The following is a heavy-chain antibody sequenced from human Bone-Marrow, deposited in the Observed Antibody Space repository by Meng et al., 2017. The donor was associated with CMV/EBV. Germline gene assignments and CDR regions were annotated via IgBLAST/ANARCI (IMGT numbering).Heavy chain of an antibody. Sequence: GGPLRLSCAASGFTFSSYGMHWVRQAPGKGLEWVAFIRYDGSNKYYADSVKGRFTISRDNSKNTLYLQMNSLRAEDTAVYYCAKDHIANWGSYWNGMDVWGQGTTVTVSS. CDR1: GFTFSSYG. CDR3: AKDHIANWGSYWNGMDV. CDR2: IRYDGSNK. D-gene: IGHD7-27*01. V-gene: IGHV3-30*02. J-gene: IGHJ6*02.